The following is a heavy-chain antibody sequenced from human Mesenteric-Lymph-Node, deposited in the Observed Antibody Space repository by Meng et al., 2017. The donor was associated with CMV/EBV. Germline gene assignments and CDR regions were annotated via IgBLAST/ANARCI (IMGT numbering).Heavy chain of an antibody. CDR1: GFTFSNYG. CDR2: IRYDGSDK. CDR3: ARDSLGPSY. D-gene: IGHD7-27*01. V-gene: IGHV3-30*02. J-gene: IGHJ4*02. Sequence: GESLKISCAASGFTFSNYGMHWVRQAPGKGLEWLAFIRYDGSDKYYADSVKGRFTISRDNSRNTLYLQMNSLRAEDTAVYYCARDSLGPSYWGQGTLVTVSS.